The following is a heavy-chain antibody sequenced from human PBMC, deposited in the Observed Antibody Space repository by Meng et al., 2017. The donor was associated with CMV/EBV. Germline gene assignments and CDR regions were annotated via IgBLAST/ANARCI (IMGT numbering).Heavy chain of an antibody. CDR2: ISVYNGHT. J-gene: IGHJ4*01. Sequence: QVQLGKSGIEVKKPGASVKVSCKASGYTFTGYGISRVRQAPGQGLEWMGWISVYNGHTNFAQNLQGRVTMTTDTSTSTAYVELRSLRSDDTAIYYCARGVPLGIIYSFDYWGQGTLVTVSS. CDR1: GYTFTGYG. D-gene: IGHD2-21*01. CDR3: ARGVPLGIIYSFDY. V-gene: IGHV1-18*01.